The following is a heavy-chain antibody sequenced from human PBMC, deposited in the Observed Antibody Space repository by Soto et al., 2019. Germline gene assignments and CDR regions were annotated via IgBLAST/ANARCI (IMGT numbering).Heavy chain of an antibody. D-gene: IGHD6-19*01. V-gene: IGHV5-51*01. CDR2: IYPGDSDT. CDR1: GYSFTSYW. Sequence: PVESLTISCKVSGYSFTSYWIVWVLQMPGKGLEWMGIIYPGDSDTRYSPSFQGQVTISADKSISTAYLQWSSLKASDTAMYYCARRESIAVAGHGSGAFDIWGQGTMVTVSS. CDR3: ARRESIAVAGHGSGAFDI. J-gene: IGHJ3*02.